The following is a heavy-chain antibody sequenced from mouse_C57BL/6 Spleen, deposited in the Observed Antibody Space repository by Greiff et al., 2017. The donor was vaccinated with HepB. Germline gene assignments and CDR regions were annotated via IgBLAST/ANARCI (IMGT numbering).Heavy chain of an antibody. Sequence: VQLQQSGPELVKPGASVKISCKASGYAFSSSWMNWVKQRPGKGLEWIGRIYPGDGDTNYNGKFKGKATLTADKSSSTAYMQLSSLTSEDSAVYFCASPSYYGSSAFAYWGQGTLVTVSA. CDR2: IYPGDGDT. D-gene: IGHD1-1*01. V-gene: IGHV1-82*01. CDR1: GYAFSSSW. J-gene: IGHJ3*01. CDR3: ASPSYYGSSAFAY.